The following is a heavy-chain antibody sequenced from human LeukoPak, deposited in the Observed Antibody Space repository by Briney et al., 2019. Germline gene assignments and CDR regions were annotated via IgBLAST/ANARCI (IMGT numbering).Heavy chain of an antibody. Sequence: ASVRVSCKASGYXFTSYYIHWVRQAPGQGLEWMGIMNPSGGSTRNAQKFQGRVTMTRDTSTSTVYMELSSLRSEDTAVYYCARECGGDCYSTFDYWGQGTLVTVSS. CDR3: ARECGGDCYSTFDY. V-gene: IGHV1-46*01. CDR1: GYXFTSYY. J-gene: IGHJ4*02. D-gene: IGHD2-21*02. CDR2: MNPSGGST.